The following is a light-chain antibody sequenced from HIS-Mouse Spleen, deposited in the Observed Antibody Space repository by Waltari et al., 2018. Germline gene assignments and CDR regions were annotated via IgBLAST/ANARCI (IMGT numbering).Light chain of an antibody. J-gene: IGLJ2*01. CDR3: CSYAGSSTLV. CDR2: EGS. Sequence: QSALTQPASVSGSPGQSIPIPCPGTSRDVGSYNLVPWYQQHPGKAPKLMIYEGSKRPSGVSNRFSGSKSGNTASLTISGLQAEDEADYYCCSYAGSSTLVFGGGTKLTVL. V-gene: IGLV2-23*01. CDR1: SRDVGSYNL.